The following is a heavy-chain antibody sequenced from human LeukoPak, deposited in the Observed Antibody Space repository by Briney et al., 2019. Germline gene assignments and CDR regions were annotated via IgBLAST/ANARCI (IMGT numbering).Heavy chain of an antibody. V-gene: IGHV4-59*01. J-gene: IGHJ4*02. CDR2: IYYSGST. D-gene: IGHD3-9*01. Sequence: SETLSLTCTVSGGSISSYYWSWIRQPPGKGLEWIGYIYYSGSTNYNSSLKSRVTISVDTSKNQFSLKLSSVTAADTAVYYCARGDILTGYYTAFDYWGQGTLVTVSS. CDR3: ARGDILTGYYTAFDY. CDR1: GGSISSYY.